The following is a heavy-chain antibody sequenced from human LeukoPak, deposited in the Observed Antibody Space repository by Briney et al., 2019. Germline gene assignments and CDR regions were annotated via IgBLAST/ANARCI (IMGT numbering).Heavy chain of an antibody. CDR3: ARWTYGSGSYYYYYYMDV. D-gene: IGHD3-10*01. CDR1: GFTFSSYW. Sequence: PGGSLRLSCAASGFTFSSYWMSWVRQAPGKGVEWVANIKQDGSEKYYVDSVKGRFTISRDNAKNSLYLQMNSLRAEDTAVYYCARWTYGSGSYYYYYYMDVWGKGTTVTVSS. J-gene: IGHJ6*03. CDR2: IKQDGSEK. V-gene: IGHV3-7*01.